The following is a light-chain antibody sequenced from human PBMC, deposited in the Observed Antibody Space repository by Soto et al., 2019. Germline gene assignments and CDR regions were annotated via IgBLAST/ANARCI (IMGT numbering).Light chain of an antibody. Sequence: QSVLTQPRSVSGSPGQSVTISCTGTNSDVGGYNYVSWYQQHPGKAPKLMISAVSERPSGVPDRFSGSKSGNMASLTISGLQPEDEADYYCCSYVDSDTWVFGGGTQLTVL. CDR1: NSDVGGYNY. CDR2: AVS. V-gene: IGLV2-11*01. CDR3: CSYVDSDTWV. J-gene: IGLJ7*01.